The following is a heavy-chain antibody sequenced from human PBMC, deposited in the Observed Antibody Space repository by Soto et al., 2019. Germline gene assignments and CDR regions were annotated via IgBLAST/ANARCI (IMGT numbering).Heavy chain of an antibody. J-gene: IGHJ4*02. D-gene: IGHD4-17*01. Sequence: EVQLVESGGGLVQPGRSLRLSCAASGFTFDDYAMHWVRQAPGKGLEWVSGISWNSGSIGYADSVKGRFTISRDNAKNSLYLQMNSLRAEDTALYYCAKDRYGDYDSPADYWGQGTLVTVS. CDR3: AKDRYGDYDSPADY. CDR2: ISWNSGSI. V-gene: IGHV3-9*01. CDR1: GFTFDDYA.